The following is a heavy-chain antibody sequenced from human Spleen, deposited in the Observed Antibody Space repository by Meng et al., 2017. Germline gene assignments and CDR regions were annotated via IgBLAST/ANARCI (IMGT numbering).Heavy chain of an antibody. V-gene: IGHV4-59*01. CDR2: VYYSGRT. Sequence: SETLSLTCIVSGGSISSYYWSWIRQSPGKGLDWMGYVYYSGRTNYNPSLKSRVTMSIDTSTKQFSLKLSSVTAADTAVYYCARGSPYYYDTTGYPRSYYFDYWGQGALVTVSS. CDR1: GGSISSYY. J-gene: IGHJ4*02. D-gene: IGHD3-22*01. CDR3: ARGSPYYYDTTGYPRSYYFDY.